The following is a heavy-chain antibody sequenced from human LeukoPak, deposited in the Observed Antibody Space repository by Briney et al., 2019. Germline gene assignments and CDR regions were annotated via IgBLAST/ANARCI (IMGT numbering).Heavy chain of an antibody. D-gene: IGHD1-7*01. CDR3: AAYITGTNFDY. CDR1: GGSISSYY. CDR2: IYYSGST. V-gene: IGHV4-59*12. J-gene: IGHJ4*02. Sequence: SETLSLTFTVSGGSISSYYWSWIRQPSGKGLEWIGYIYYSGSTYYNPSLKSRVTISVDRSKNQFSLKLSSVTAADTAVYYCAAYITGTNFDYWGQGTLVTVSS.